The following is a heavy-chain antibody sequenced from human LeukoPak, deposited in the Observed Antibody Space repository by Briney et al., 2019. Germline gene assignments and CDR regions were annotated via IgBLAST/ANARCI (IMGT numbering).Heavy chain of an antibody. J-gene: IGHJ4*02. CDR2: IYYSGST. CDR1: GGSISSGGYY. Sequence: SETLSLTCTVPGGSISSGGYYWSWIRQHPGKGLEWIGYIYYSGSTYYNPSLKSRVTISVDTSKNQFSLKLSSVTAADTAVYYCARDPIYSYGYFDYWGQGTLVTVSS. D-gene: IGHD5-18*01. CDR3: ARDPIYSYGYFDY. V-gene: IGHV4-31*03.